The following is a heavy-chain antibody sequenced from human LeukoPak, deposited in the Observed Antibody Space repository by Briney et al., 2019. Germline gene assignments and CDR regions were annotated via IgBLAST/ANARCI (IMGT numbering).Heavy chain of an antibody. CDR1: GYSCINYS. V-gene: IGHV1-18*01. CDR2: ISAYNGDR. Sequence: SVKVSCKASGYSCINYSINCVREAPGQGLEWMGWISAYNGDRQYAHNLQGRVTMTTDTYSSTAYMTVKSKKSYIAAEYYCERTFMSVHRGEVSYYWGQGTLVTVSS. CDR3: ERTFMSVHRGEVSYY. J-gene: IGHJ4*02. D-gene: IGHD3-10*01.